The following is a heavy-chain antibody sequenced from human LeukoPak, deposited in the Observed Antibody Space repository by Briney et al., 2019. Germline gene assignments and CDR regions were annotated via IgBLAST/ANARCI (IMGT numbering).Heavy chain of an antibody. J-gene: IGHJ6*02. CDR1: GYTFTSYY. D-gene: IGHD3-3*01. CDR2: INPSGGST. Sequence: ASVKVSCKASGYTFTSYYMHWVRQAPGQGLEWMGIINPSGGSTSYAQKFQGRVTMTRDTSASTAYMELSSLRSEDTAVYYCARDGEDDFWSGPRLTYYYGMDVWGQGTTVTVSS. CDR3: ARDGEDDFWSGPRLTYYYGMDV. V-gene: IGHV1-46*01.